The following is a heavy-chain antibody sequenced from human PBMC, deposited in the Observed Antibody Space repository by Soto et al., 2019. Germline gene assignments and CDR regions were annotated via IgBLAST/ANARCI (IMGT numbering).Heavy chain of an antibody. V-gene: IGHV1-18*04. CDR1: GYTFTTYG. CDR2: VSPYNGDT. CDR3: AREVGHMDV. J-gene: IGHJ6*02. Sequence: ASVKVSCKASGYTFTTYGINWVRQAPGQGLEWMGWVSPYNGDTTYAQKVQGRVTMTIDTSTRTAYLELRSLRSDDTAVYYCAREVGHMDVWGQGTTVTVSS. D-gene: IGHD2-2*01.